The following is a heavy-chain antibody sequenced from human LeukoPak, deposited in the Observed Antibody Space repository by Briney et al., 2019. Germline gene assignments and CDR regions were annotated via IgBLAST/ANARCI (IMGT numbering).Heavy chain of an antibody. CDR3: ARGSYGYSGYDWSFDY. Sequence: ASVKVSCKASGYTFTSYAMHWVRQAPGQRLEWMGWINAGNGNTKYSQKFQGRVTITRDTSASTAYMELSSLRSEDTAAYYCARGSYGYSGYDWSFDYWGQGTLVTVSS. CDR2: INAGNGNT. CDR1: GYTFTSYA. J-gene: IGHJ4*02. V-gene: IGHV1-3*01. D-gene: IGHD5-12*01.